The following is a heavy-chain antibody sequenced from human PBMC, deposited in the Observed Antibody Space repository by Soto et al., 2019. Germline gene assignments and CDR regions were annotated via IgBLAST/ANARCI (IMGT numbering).Heavy chain of an antibody. CDR1: GVPFTTYS. CDR3: AREVVANLEYYYGMDV. J-gene: IGHJ6*02. CDR2: ITSVSHDV. D-gene: IGHD2-15*01. Sequence: GGSLRLSCAASGVPFTTYSMMWVRQAPGKGLEWVSSITSVSHDVYYADSVRGRFTVSRDNAQNSLFLQMNSLRVDDTAVYYCAREVVANLEYYYGMDVWGQGTTVTVS. V-gene: IGHV3-21*01.